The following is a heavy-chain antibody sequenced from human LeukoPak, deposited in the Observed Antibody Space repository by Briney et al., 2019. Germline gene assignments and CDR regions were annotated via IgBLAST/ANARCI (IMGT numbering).Heavy chain of an antibody. V-gene: IGHV1-2*02. Sequence: GASVKVSCKASGYTFTGYYMHWVRQAPGQGLEWMGWIDSNSGGTNYAQKFQGRVTMTRDTSISTTYMELRSLRSDDTAVYYCARTRPGIAAAGVDYWGQGTLVTVSS. D-gene: IGHD6-13*01. J-gene: IGHJ4*02. CDR2: IDSNSGGT. CDR3: ARTRPGIAAAGVDY. CDR1: GYTFTGYY.